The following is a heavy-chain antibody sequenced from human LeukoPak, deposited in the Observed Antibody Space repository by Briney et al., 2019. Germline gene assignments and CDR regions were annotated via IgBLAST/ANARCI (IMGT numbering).Heavy chain of an antibody. CDR3: ARDRRSTAGLSFDY. J-gene: IGHJ4*02. Sequence: PGGSLRLSCVASGFTFSSSNLNWVCQAPGKGLEWVSAICIRGSYIYFADSVKGRFTISRDNSKNTLYLQMNSLRAEDTAVYYCARDRRSTAGLSFDYWGQGTLVTVSS. CDR2: ICIRGSYI. D-gene: IGHD6-13*01. CDR1: GFTFSSSN. V-gene: IGHV3-21*01.